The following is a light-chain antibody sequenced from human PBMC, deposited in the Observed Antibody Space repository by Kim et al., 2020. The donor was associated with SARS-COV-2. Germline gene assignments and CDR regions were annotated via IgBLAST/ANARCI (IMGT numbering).Light chain of an antibody. V-gene: IGLV1-40*01. CDR1: SSNIGAGYD. CDR2: GNS. Sequence: GRRVTITSTGSSSNIGAGYDVHWYQQLPGTAPKLLIYGNSNRPSGVPDRFSGSKSGTSASLAITGLQVEDEADYYCQSYDSSLSVVFGGGTQLTVL. J-gene: IGLJ2*01. CDR3: QSYDSSLSVV.